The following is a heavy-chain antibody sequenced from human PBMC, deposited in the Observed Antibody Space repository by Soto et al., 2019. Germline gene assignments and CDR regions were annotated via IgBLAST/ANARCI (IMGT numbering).Heavy chain of an antibody. Sequence: QVQLVESGGGVAQPGRSLRLSCAASGFTFSSYGMHCVRQAPGKGLEWVAVIWDDGSNKYYADSVKGRFTISRDNSKNALYLQMNSLRTEDTAVYYCATAPYSSGWSPLDYWGQGTLVTVSS. V-gene: IGHV3-33*01. CDR1: GFTFSSYG. J-gene: IGHJ4*02. CDR3: ATAPYSSGWSPLDY. CDR2: IWDDGSNK. D-gene: IGHD6-13*01.